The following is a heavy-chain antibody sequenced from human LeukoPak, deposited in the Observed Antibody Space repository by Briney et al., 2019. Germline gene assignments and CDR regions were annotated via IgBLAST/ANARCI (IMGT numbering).Heavy chain of an antibody. CDR3: ATNYGDDVGSAVDI. CDR2: ISSSGYNI. V-gene: IGHV3-11*01. Sequence: GGSLRLSCAASGFTFSDYYMSWIRLAPGKGLEWVSFISSSGYNISYTDSVKGRFTMSRDNAKNSLYLQMNSLRAEDTAVYYCATNYGDDVGSAVDIWGQGTMVTVSS. CDR1: GFTFSDYY. J-gene: IGHJ3*02. D-gene: IGHD4-17*01.